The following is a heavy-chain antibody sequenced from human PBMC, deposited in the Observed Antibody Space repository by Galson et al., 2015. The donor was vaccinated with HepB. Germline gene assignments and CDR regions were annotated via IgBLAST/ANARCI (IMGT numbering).Heavy chain of an antibody. Sequence: SVKVSCKVSGYTFTVYYLHWVRQAPGQGLEWMGWINPNSGGTNYAQKCQGRVTMPRDTSISTAYMELSRLRSDDTAVYYCASSDFWSGYDFDQWGQGTLVTVSS. CDR2: INPNSGGT. V-gene: IGHV1-2*02. D-gene: IGHD3-3*01. CDR3: ASSDFWSGYDFDQ. CDR1: GYTFTVYY. J-gene: IGHJ4*02.